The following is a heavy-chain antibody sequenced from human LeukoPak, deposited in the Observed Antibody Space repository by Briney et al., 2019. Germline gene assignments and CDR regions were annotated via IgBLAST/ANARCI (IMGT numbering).Heavy chain of an antibody. J-gene: IGHJ4*02. CDR1: GFTFSSYG. CDR3: AKVLVATVTTWASDY. Sequence: GGSLRLSCAASGFTFSSYGMHWVRQAPGKGLEWVAVISYDGSNKYYADSVKGRFTISRDNSKNTLYLQMNSLRAEDTAVYYRAKVLVATVTTWASDYWGQGTLVTVSS. V-gene: IGHV3-30*18. CDR2: ISYDGSNK. D-gene: IGHD4-17*01.